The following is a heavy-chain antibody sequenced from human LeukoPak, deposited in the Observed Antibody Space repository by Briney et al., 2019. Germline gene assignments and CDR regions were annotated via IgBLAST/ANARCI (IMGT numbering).Heavy chain of an antibody. CDR2: INADNGNT. J-gene: IGHJ4*02. CDR3: ARDEISGGWYNH. Sequence: ASVTVSCKASGYTFTNRGFSWVRQAPGQGLEWMGWINADNGNTNYAQKLQGRVTMTTDTSTSTAYMELRSLRSDDTAVYDCARDEISGGWYNHWGQGTLVTVSS. V-gene: IGHV1-18*04. D-gene: IGHD6-19*01. CDR1: GYTFTNRG.